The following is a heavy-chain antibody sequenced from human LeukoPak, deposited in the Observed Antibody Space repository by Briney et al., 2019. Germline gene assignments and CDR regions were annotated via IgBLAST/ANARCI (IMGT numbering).Heavy chain of an antibody. J-gene: IGHJ4*02. CDR2: INHSGST. Sequence: SETLSLTCAVYGGSFSGYYWSWIRQPPGKGLEWIGEINHSGSTNYNPSLKSRVTISVDTSKNQFSLKLSSVTAADTAVYYCASTQDIVVVPAVHFDYWGQGTLVTVSS. D-gene: IGHD2-2*01. V-gene: IGHV4-34*01. CDR1: GGSFSGYY. CDR3: ASTQDIVVVPAVHFDY.